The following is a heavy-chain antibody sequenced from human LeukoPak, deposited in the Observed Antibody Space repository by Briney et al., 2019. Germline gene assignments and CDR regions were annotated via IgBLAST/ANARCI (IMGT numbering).Heavy chain of an antibody. Sequence: GASVKVSCKASGYTFTGYYMHWVRQAPGQGLEWMGWINPNSGGTNYARKFQGRVTMTRDTSISTAYMELSRLRSDDTAVYYCARDYYDSSGYYYYFDYWGQGTLVTVSS. CDR1: GYTFTGYY. D-gene: IGHD3-22*01. J-gene: IGHJ4*02. V-gene: IGHV1-2*02. CDR3: ARDYYDSSGYYYYFDY. CDR2: INPNSGGT.